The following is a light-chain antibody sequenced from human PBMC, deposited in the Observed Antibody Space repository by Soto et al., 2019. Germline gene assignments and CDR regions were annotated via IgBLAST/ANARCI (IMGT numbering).Light chain of an antibody. J-gene: IGKJ1*01. Sequence: IIMTQSPVTLSVSPGERATLSCRASQSVRNNLAWYQQKPGQAPRLLIYGASSRATGIPARFSGTGSGTKFTLTISSLQPEDFAVYYWQQYNNWRQAFGQGTKVEI. CDR2: GAS. V-gene: IGKV3-15*01. CDR3: QQYNNWRQA. CDR1: QSVRNN.